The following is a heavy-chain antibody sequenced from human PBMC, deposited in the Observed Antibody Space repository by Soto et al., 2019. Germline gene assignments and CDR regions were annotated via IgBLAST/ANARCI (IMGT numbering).Heavy chain of an antibody. J-gene: IGHJ5*01. CDR3: ARDLRGYGVFVS. D-gene: IGHD4-17*01. CDR1: CGSINSGGFY. Sequence: SETLSLTCTVSCGSINSGGFYWSWVRQHPGEGLEWIGYIYYSGGTYSNPSLRSRVTISVDTSNNQFSLKLTSVTATDTAGYHSARDLRGYGVFVSWGQGTLVTV. V-gene: IGHV4-31*03. CDR2: IYYSGGT.